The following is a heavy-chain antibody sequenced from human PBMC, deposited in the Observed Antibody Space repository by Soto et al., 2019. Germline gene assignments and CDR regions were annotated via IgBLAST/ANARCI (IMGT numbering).Heavy chain of an antibody. V-gene: IGHV4-39*01. CDR2: IYYSEST. D-gene: IGHD6-19*01. CDR3: ARQGQWLVGAHYYYGMDV. CDR1: GGSISSSSYY. Sequence: PSETLSLTCTVSGGSISSSSYYFSCLRQLPGNGLEWIGSIYYSESTYYNPSLKSRVTISVATSKNHFSLKLSSVTAADTAVYYCARQGQWLVGAHYYYGMDVWGQGATVTVSS. J-gene: IGHJ6*02.